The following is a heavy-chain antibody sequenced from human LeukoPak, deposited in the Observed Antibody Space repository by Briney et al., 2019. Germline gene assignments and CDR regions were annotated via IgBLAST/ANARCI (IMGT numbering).Heavy chain of an antibody. J-gene: IGHJ4*02. CDR1: GNYW. V-gene: IGHV3-74*01. D-gene: IGHD6-19*01. CDR3: AKCDSSGFIDY. CDR2: INSDGSWT. Sequence: GGSLRLSCAASGNYWMHWVRQAPGKGLVWVSHINSDGSWTSYADSVKGRFTISRDSAKNSLYLQMNSLRAEDTALYYCAKCDSSGFIDYWGQGTLVTVSS.